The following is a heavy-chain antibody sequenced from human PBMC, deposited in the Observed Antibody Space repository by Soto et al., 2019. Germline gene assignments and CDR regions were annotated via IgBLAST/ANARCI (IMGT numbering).Heavy chain of an antibody. CDR3: AREAEDSYGPNDY. Sequence: GGSLRLSCAASGFTFSSYAMHWVRQAPGKGLEWVAVISYDGSNKYYADSVKGRFTISRDNSKNTLYLQMNSLRAEDTAVYYCAREAEDSYGPNDYWGQGTLVTVSS. CDR1: GFTFSSYA. V-gene: IGHV3-30-3*01. CDR2: ISYDGSNK. D-gene: IGHD5-18*01. J-gene: IGHJ4*02.